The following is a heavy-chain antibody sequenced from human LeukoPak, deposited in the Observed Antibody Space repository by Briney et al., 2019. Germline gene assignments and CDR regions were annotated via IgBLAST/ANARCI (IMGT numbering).Heavy chain of an antibody. CDR3: AKGASIAVAGTLDY. J-gene: IGHJ4*02. CDR1: GFTFYDYA. Sequence: GRSLRLSCAVSGFTFYDYAMHWVRQAPGKGLEWVSGISWNSGSIDYADSVKGRFTISRDNAKNSLYLQMNSLRAEDTALYYCAKGASIAVAGTLDYWGQGTLVTVSS. CDR2: ISWNSGSI. D-gene: IGHD6-19*01. V-gene: IGHV3-9*01.